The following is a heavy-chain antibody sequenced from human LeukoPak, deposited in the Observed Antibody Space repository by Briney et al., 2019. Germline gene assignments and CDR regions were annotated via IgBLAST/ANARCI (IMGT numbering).Heavy chain of an antibody. CDR3: VRDRLTGYYFDY. Sequence: GGSLRLSCAASGFTFSSYAMSWVRQAPGKGLEWVSVISGSGGSTYYADSVEGRFTISRDNSKNTLYLQMNSLRAEDTAVYYCVRDRLTGYYFDYWGQGTLVTVSS. D-gene: IGHD3-16*01. J-gene: IGHJ4*02. V-gene: IGHV3-23*01. CDR2: ISGSGGST. CDR1: GFTFSSYA.